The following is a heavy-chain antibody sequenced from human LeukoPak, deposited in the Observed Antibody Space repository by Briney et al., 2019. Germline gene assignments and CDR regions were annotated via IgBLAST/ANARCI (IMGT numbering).Heavy chain of an antibody. J-gene: IGHJ4*02. D-gene: IGHD3-10*01. CDR3: ARQQYYYGSGSYYSWGY. CDR1: GCSFTSYW. V-gene: IGHV5-51*01. CDR2: IYPADSDT. Sequence: GESLKISCKGSGCSFTSYWIAWVRQLPGKGLEWMGIIYPADSDTRYSPSFQGQVTISADKSISTAYLQWSSLKASDTAMYYCARQQYYYGSGSYYSWGYWGQGTLVTVSS.